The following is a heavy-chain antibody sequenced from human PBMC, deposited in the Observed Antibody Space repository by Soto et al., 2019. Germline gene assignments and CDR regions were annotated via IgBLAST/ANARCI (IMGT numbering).Heavy chain of an antibody. D-gene: IGHD5-12*01. J-gene: IGHJ6*03. CDR2: ISAYNGNT. V-gene: IGHV1-18*01. CDR3: ARTSTSSFDSGYDYVGYYYYYMDV. CDR1: GYTFTSYG. Sequence: ASVKVSCKASGYTFTSYGISWVRQAPGQGLEWMGWISAYNGNTNYAQKLQGRVTMTTDTSTSTAYMELKSLRSDDTAVYYCARTSTSSFDSGYDYVGYYYYYMDVWGKGTTVTVSS.